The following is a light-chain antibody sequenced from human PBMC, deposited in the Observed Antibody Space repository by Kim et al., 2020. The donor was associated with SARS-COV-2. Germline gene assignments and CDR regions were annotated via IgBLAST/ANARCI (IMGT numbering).Light chain of an antibody. CDR2: YDT. V-gene: IGLV3-21*04. CDR1: SIGLQS. CDR3: QVWDTGSDHPI. J-gene: IGLJ2*01. Sequence: SYELTQPPSVSVAPGKTARITCGENSIGLQSVHWYQQKPGQAPVLVIYYDTDRPSGIPERFSGSNSGNTATLTISRVEAGDEDDYYCQVWDTGSDHPIFG.